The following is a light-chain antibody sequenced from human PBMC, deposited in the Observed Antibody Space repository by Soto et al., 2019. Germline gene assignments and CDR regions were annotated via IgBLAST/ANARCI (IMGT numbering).Light chain of an antibody. J-gene: IGLJ1*01. CDR2: EVN. CDR3: SSLSTTSTPIV. V-gene: IGLV2-14*01. Sequence: QSALSQPASMSGSPGQSITIPSTGASSDIGLYNYVSWYQHHPGKAPKLLISEVNVRPSGLSDRFSASKAGNTASLTISGLQPEDEAYYYCSSLSTTSTPIVFGSGTKVTV. CDR1: SSDIGLYNY.